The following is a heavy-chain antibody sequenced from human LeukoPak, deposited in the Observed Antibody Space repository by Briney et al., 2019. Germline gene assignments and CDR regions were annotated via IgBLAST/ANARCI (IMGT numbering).Heavy chain of an antibody. CDR3: ARDFSPPYDSSGYLDY. CDR1: GYTFTSYG. J-gene: IGHJ4*02. CDR2: ISAYNGNT. D-gene: IGHD3-22*01. Sequence: ASVKVSCKASGYTFTSYGISWVRQAPGQGLEWMGWISAYNGNTNYAQKLQGRVTMTTDTSTSTAYMGLRSLRSDDTAVYYCARDFSPPYDSSGYLDYWGQGTLVTVSS. V-gene: IGHV1-18*01.